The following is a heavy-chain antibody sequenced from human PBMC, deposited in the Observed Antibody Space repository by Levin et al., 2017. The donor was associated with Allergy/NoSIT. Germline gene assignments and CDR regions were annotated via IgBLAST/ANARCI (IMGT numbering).Heavy chain of an antibody. Sequence: SETLSLTCTVSGGSISSSSYYWGWIRQPPGKGLEWIGSIYYSGSTYYNPSLKSRVTISVDTSKNQFSLKLSSVTAADTAVYYCARVNREYDYVWGSNTEYYFDYWGQGTLVTVSS. J-gene: IGHJ4*02. CDR1: GGSISSSSYY. V-gene: IGHV4-39*07. CDR3: ARVNREYDYVWGSNTEYYFDY. CDR2: IYYSGST. D-gene: IGHD3-16*01.